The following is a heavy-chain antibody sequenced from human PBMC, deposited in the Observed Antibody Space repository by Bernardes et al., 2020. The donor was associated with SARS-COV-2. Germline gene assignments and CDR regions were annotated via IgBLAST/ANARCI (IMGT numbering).Heavy chain of an antibody. CDR2: ISYDGSNK. Sequence: GGSLRLSCAASEFTFSRYGMHWVRQAPGKGLEWVAVISYDGSNKNYADSVKGRFTISRDNSKNTVDLQMNSLRAEDTAVYYCAKDEVWHDPWSAYFTYGMDVWGQGTTVTVSS. CDR3: AKDEVWHDPWSAYFTYGMDV. J-gene: IGHJ6*02. V-gene: IGHV3-30*18. D-gene: IGHD3-3*01. CDR1: EFTFSRYG.